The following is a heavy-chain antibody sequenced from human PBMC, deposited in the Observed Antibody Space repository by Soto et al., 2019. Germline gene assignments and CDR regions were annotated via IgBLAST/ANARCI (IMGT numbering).Heavy chain of an antibody. CDR1: GGSISSGGYS. J-gene: IGHJ5*02. V-gene: IGHV4-30-2*01. Sequence: QVQLQESGSGLVKPSQTLSLTCAVSGGSISSGGYSWSWIRKPPGKGLEWIGCIYHSGGTYYNPTLKSQVTISVDMTKNQLPLRLRSVTAAGTAVYYCARHDYTDYGWFDPWGQGTLVTVSS. CDR3: ARHDYTDYGWFDP. D-gene: IGHD4-17*01. CDR2: IYHSGGT.